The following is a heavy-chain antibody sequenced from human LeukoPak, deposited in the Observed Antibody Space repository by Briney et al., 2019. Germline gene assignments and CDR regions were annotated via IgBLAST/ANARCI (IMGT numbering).Heavy chain of an antibody. Sequence: PGGSLRLSCAVSGLSFSRNWMHWVRQAPGKGLVWVSRISGDGSSTNYADSVKGRFTISRDNVKNTLYLQMNSLRAEDTAVYYCARPILDHQQTFDYWGQGTLVTVSS. V-gene: IGHV3-74*01. CDR3: ARPILDHQQTFDY. CDR2: ISGDGSST. CDR1: GLSFSRNW. J-gene: IGHJ4*02. D-gene: IGHD2-21*01.